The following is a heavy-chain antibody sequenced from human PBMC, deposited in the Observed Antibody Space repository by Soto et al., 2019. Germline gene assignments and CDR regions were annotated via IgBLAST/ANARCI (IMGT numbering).Heavy chain of an antibody. CDR1: GFTFSSYA. Sequence: GSLRLSCAASGFTFSSYAMSWVRQAPGKGLEWVSAISGSGGSTYYADSVKGRFTISRDNSKNTLYLQMNSLRAEDTAVYYCAKTVYYDSSGYYYVLSPGHFDYWGQGTLVTVSS. J-gene: IGHJ4*02. V-gene: IGHV3-23*01. CDR3: AKTVYYDSSGYYYVLSPGHFDY. D-gene: IGHD3-22*01. CDR2: ISGSGGST.